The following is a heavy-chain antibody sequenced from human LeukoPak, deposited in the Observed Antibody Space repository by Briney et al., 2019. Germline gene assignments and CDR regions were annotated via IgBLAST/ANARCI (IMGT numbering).Heavy chain of an antibody. Sequence: GGSLRLSCAASGFTLSSYEMNWVRQAPGKGLEWVSYISSSGSTIYYADSVKGRFTISRDNAKNSLYLQMNSVRAEDRAVYYCARERSSRTTYFDCWGQGTLVTVSS. D-gene: IGHD2-2*01. CDR3: ARERSSRTTYFDC. CDR2: ISSSGSTI. J-gene: IGHJ4*02. CDR1: GFTLSSYE. V-gene: IGHV3-48*03.